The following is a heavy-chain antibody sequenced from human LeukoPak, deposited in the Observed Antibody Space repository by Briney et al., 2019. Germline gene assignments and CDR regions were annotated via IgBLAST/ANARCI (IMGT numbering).Heavy chain of an antibody. V-gene: IGHV3-15*01. J-gene: IGHJ4*02. CDR2: IKSKTDGETT. CDR1: GFTFSSYS. CDR3: TTDLGTYYHGSQRLIPIDY. Sequence: GGSLRLSCAASGFTFSSYSMNWVRQAPGKGLEWIGRIKSKTDGETTNYAEPVRGRFTISRDDSKSAVYLQMNSLKIEDTAVYYCTTDLGTYYHGSQRLIPIDYWGQGTLVTVSS. D-gene: IGHD3-10*01.